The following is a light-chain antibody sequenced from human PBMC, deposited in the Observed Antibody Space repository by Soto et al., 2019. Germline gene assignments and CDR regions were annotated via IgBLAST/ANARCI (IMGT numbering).Light chain of an antibody. CDR3: QSYDRSLSGYV. CDR1: SSNIGAGYN. V-gene: IGLV1-40*01. Sequence: QSVLTQPPSVSGAPGQRVTISCAGSSSNIGAGYNIHWYQQLPGTAPKLLIYDNNHRPSGVPDRFSGSKSGTSASLAITGLQAEDEADYYCQSYDRSLSGYVFGTGTKVTAL. CDR2: DNN. J-gene: IGLJ1*01.